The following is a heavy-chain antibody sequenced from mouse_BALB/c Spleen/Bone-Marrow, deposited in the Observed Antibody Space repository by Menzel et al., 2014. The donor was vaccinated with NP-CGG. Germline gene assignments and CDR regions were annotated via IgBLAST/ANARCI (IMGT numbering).Heavy chain of an antibody. V-gene: IGHV5-6-3*01. CDR1: GFTFSNYG. CDR2: INGNGGST. CDR3: VRGNYGNYVDYFGF. J-gene: IGHJ2*01. Sequence: EVMLVESGGGLVQPGGSLKLSCAASGFTFSNYGMSWVRQTPDKRLELVATINGNGGSTYYLDSVKGRFTISRDTAKNTLYLQMSSLKSEETAMYYCVRGNYGNYVDYFGFWGQGTTLTVSS. D-gene: IGHD2-1*01.